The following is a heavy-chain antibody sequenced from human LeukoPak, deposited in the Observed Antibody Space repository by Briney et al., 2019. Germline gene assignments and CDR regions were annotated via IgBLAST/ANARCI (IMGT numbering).Heavy chain of an antibody. V-gene: IGHV4-59*01. CDR3: ARVSDMGYYYYGMDV. J-gene: IGHJ6*02. CDR1: DGSISPYY. CDR2: IYFSGST. Sequence: PSETLSLTCTVPDGSISPYYWSWIRQPPGKGLECIGYIYFSGSTNYNPSLKSRVTISVDTSKNQFSLKLTSVTAADTAVYYCARVSDMGYYYYGMDVWGQGTTVTVSS. D-gene: IGHD2-15*01.